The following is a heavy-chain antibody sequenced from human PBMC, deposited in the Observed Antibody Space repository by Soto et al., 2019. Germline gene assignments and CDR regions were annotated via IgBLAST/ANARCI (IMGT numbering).Heavy chain of an antibody. CDR3: ASAILTGDSSGLDY. CDR2: IYHGGNI. Sequence: NPSETLSLTCAVSGDSINSTDWWNWVRQSPGKGLEWIGEIYHGGNIYYNPSLKSRVTISMDKSKNQFSLNLFYVTAADTAVYYCASAILTGDSSGLDYWGQGTLVTVSS. CDR1: GDSINSTDW. J-gene: IGHJ4*02. V-gene: IGHV4-4*02. D-gene: IGHD3-22*01.